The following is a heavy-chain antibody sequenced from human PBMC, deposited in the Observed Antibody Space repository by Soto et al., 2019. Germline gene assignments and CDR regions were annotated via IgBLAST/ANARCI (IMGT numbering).Heavy chain of an antibody. CDR1: GFTFSSYW. J-gene: IGHJ3*02. CDR2: INSDGSST. D-gene: IGHD4-17*01. Sequence: EVQLVESGGGLVQPGGSLRLSCAASGFTFSSYWMHWVRQAPGKGLVWVSRINSDGSSTSYADSVKGRFTISRDNAKNTLYLQMNSLRAEDTAVYYCAISYFDYGDYGDAFDIWGQGTMVTVSS. CDR3: AISYFDYGDYGDAFDI. V-gene: IGHV3-74*01.